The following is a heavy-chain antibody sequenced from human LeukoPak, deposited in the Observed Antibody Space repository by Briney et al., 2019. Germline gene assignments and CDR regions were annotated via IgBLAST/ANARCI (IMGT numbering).Heavy chain of an antibody. J-gene: IGHJ5*02. D-gene: IGHD1-14*01. CDR3: ASGPTGFA. CDR1: GFTFSRYW. CDR2: INSDGSTT. V-gene: IGHV3-74*01. Sequence: GGSLRLSCVASGFTFSRYWMHWVRQAPGKGLVWVSRINSDGSTTTYADSVKGRFTISRDNAKNTLYLQMNSLRAEDTAVYFCASGPTGFAWGQGTLVTVSS.